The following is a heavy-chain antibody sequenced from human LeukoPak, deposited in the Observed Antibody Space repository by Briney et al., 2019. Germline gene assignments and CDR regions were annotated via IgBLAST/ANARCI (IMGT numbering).Heavy chain of an antibody. CDR3: ARGQSPYRPSYFDY. CDR2: VYYSGST. J-gene: IGHJ4*02. V-gene: IGHV4-59*12. CDR1: GGSISSYF. Sequence: PSETLSLTCTVSGGSISSYFWSWIRQPPGKGLEWIGYVYYSGSTNYNPSLKSRVTISVDTSKNQFSLKLSSVTVADTAVYYCARGQSPYRPSYFDYWGQGTLVTVSS. D-gene: IGHD3-16*02.